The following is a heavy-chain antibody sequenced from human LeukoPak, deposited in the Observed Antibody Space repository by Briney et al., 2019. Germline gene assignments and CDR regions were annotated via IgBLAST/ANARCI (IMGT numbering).Heavy chain of an antibody. Sequence: ASVKVSCKASGHTITDYYIHWVRQAPGQGLEWMGWINPNSGGTNYAQKFQGRVTMTRDTSISTAYMELSRLRSDDTAVYYCARDLTGYSSGWYIKYYFDYWGQGTLVTVSS. CDR1: GHTITDYY. D-gene: IGHD6-19*01. CDR2: INPNSGGT. V-gene: IGHV1-2*02. CDR3: ARDLTGYSSGWYIKYYFDY. J-gene: IGHJ4*02.